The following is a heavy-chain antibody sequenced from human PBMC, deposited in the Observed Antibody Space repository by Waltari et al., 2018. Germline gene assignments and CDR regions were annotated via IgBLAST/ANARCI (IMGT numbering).Heavy chain of an antibody. V-gene: IGHV3-73*01. Sequence: EEQMVESGGDLVQPGGSLKLSCAASGFIFSDSAIHWVRQAPGKGREWVGRVRTKPNNYATADGAAVKGRFTISRDDSRNVAYLQMNSLKTEDTALYYCSRHDPLDYWGQGTLVTVSS. CDR3: SRHDPLDY. J-gene: IGHJ4*02. CDR2: VRTKPNNYAT. CDR1: GFIFSDSA.